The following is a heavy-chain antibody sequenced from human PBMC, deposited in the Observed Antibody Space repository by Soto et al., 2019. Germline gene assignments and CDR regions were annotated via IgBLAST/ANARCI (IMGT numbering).Heavy chain of an antibody. V-gene: IGHV3-73*01. D-gene: IGHD1-26*01. J-gene: IGHJ4*02. Sequence: GGSLRLSCASSGFTFSGSAMHWVRQASGKGLEWVGRIRTKANSYATEYAASVKGRFTISRDDSKNTAYLQMDSLKTEDTAVYYCTGNYSYDFWGQGTPVTVSS. CDR2: IRTKANSYAT. CDR3: TGNYSYDF. CDR1: GFTFSGSA.